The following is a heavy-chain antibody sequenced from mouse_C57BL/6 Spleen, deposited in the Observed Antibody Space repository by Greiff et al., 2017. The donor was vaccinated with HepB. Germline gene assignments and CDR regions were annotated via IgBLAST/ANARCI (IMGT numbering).Heavy chain of an antibody. D-gene: IGHD1-1*01. CDR1: GYTFTSYG. J-gene: IGHJ2*01. V-gene: IGHV1-81*01. CDR3: ARRTTVVADYFDY. Sequence: QVQLQQSGAELVRPGASVKLSCKASGYTFTSYGISWVKQRTGQGLEWIGEIYPRSGNTYYNEKFKGKATLTADKSSSTAYMELRSLTSEDSAVYFCARRTTVVADYFDYWGQGTTLTVSS. CDR2: IYPRSGNT.